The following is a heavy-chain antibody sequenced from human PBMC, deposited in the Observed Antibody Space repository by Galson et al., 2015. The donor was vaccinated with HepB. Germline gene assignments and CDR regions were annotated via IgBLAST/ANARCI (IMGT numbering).Heavy chain of an antibody. V-gene: IGHV1-69*10. D-gene: IGHD2-2*01. CDR2: VLPLFNIA. CDR1: GGTFTSYA. J-gene: IGHJ6*02. CDR3: ARGGYHLEEISDDYGMDV. Sequence: SVKVSCKASGGTFTSYAISWVRQAPGQGLEWMGGVLPLFNIADYALKFQGRVTITADQSTRTAYMELRSLRPEDTAVYYCARGGYHLEEISDDYGMDVWGQGTTVIVSS.